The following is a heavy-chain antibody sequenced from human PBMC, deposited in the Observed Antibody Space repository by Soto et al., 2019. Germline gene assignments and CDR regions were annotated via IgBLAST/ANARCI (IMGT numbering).Heavy chain of an antibody. D-gene: IGHD6-19*01. Sequence: SETLSLTCTVSGGSISSGGYYWSWIRQHPGKGLEWIGYIYYSGSTYYNPSLNSRGTISVDTSKNQFSLKRSSVTAADTAVYYCARHSTIAVAGNPPASNRRSWFDPWGQGTLVTVSS. J-gene: IGHJ5*02. CDR3: ARHSTIAVAGNPPASNRRSWFDP. CDR2: IYYSGST. V-gene: IGHV4-31*03. CDR1: GGSISSGGYY.